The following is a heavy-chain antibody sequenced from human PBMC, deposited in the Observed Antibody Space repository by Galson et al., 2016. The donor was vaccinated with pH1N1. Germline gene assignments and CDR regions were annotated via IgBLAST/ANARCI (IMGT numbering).Heavy chain of an antibody. D-gene: IGHD4-17*01. J-gene: IGHJ4*02. CDR3: ARFAYGDYTRFLDY. V-gene: IGHV4-30-4*01. CDR1: GGSISSDDYY. Sequence: TLSLTCTVSGGSISSDDYYWSWIRQPPGKGLEWIGYIYYSGSTYYNPSLKSRVTISVDTSKNQFSLKLSSVTAAETAVYYCARFAYGDYTRFLDYWGQGILVTVSS. CDR2: IYYSGST.